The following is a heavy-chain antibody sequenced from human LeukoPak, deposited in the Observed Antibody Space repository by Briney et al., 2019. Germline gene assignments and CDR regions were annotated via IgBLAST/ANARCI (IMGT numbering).Heavy chain of an antibody. Sequence: SETLSLTCTVSGGSISSYYWSWIRQPPGKGLEWIGYIYYSGSTNYNPSLKSRVTISVDTSKNQFSLKLSSVTAADTAVCYCARTTAAAPGPFQHWGQGTLVTVSS. J-gene: IGHJ1*01. CDR1: GGSISSYY. V-gene: IGHV4-59*08. CDR3: ARTTAAAPGPFQH. CDR2: IYYSGST. D-gene: IGHD6-13*01.